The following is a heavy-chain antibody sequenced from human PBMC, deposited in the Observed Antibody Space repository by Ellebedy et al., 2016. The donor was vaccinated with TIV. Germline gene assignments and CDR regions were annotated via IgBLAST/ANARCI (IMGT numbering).Heavy chain of an antibody. Sequence: GESLKISCAASGFTFSSYAMNWVRQAPGKGLEWVSAISGSGGSTYYADSVKGRFTISRDNSKNTLYLQMNSLRAEDKAVYYCAKFMVVVPAAMGRWFDPWGQGTLVTVSS. D-gene: IGHD2-2*01. J-gene: IGHJ5*02. CDR2: ISGSGGST. CDR3: AKFMVVVPAAMGRWFDP. CDR1: GFTFSSYA. V-gene: IGHV3-23*01.